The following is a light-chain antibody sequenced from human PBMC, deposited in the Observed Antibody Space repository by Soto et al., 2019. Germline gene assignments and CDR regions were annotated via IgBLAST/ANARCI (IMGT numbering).Light chain of an antibody. Sequence: EIVMTQSPATLSVSPGERATLSCRASQSVSSNLAWYQQKPSQAPRLLIYGASTRATGIPARFSGSGSGTEFTLTISSLQSEDCAVYYCQQYNNWPPWTFGQGTKVEIK. CDR2: GAS. V-gene: IGKV3-15*01. J-gene: IGKJ1*01. CDR1: QSVSSN. CDR3: QQYNNWPPWT.